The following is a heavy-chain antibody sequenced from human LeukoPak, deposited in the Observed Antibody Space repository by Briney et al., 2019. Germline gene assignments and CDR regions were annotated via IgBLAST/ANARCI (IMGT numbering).Heavy chain of an antibody. CDR1: GYSCTSYG. CDR2: ISAYNGNI. D-gene: IGHD4-23*01. J-gene: IGHJ4*02. CDR3: ARANGGNSVFDY. Sequence: ASVKVSCKASGYSCTSYGISWVRQAPGQGLEWMGWISAYNGNIKYVQKLQGRVTMTTDTSTSTAYMELRSLRSDDTAVYSCARANGGNSVFDYWGQGTLVTVSS. V-gene: IGHV1-18*01.